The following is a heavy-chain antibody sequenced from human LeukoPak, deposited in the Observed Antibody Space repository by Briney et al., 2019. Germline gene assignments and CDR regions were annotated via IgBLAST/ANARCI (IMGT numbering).Heavy chain of an antibody. V-gene: IGHV3-21*01. D-gene: IGHD6-13*01. CDR2: ISSSSSYI. CDR3: ARVTAAAGTGGYYFDY. J-gene: IGHJ4*02. CDR1: GFTFSSYS. Sequence: PGGSLRLSCAASGFTFSSYSMNWVRQAPGKGLEWVSSISSSSSYIYYVDSVKGRFTISRDNAKNSLYLQMNSLRAEDTAVYYCARVTAAAGTGGYYFDYWGQGTLVTVSS.